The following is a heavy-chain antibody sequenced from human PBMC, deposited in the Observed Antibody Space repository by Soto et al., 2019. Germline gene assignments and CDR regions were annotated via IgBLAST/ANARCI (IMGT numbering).Heavy chain of an antibody. J-gene: IGHJ4*02. D-gene: IGHD3-9*01. Sequence: SETLSLTCTVPGGSISSYYWTWIRQTPGKGLEWIVYIYNTGSTTYSPSLKSRGTISVNTSNNQLSLKLSSVTAADTAVYYCARAGSGYSFDYWGQGTLVTVSS. CDR3: ARAGSGYSFDY. CDR2: IYNTGST. V-gene: IGHV4-59*01. CDR1: GGSISSYY.